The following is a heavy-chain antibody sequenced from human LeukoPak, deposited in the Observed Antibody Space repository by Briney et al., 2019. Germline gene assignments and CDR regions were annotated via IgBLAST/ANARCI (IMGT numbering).Heavy chain of an antibody. D-gene: IGHD6-19*01. CDR2: ISGSGAST. J-gene: IGHJ4*02. CDR3: AKGPLTEVAGTTWDY. CDR1: GFTFSSYA. V-gene: IGHV3-23*01. Sequence: PGGSLRLSCAASGFTFSSYAMSWVRQTPGKGLEWVSAISGSGASTYYADSVKGRFTISRDNSKNTLYVQMNSLRAEDTAVYYCAKGPLTEVAGTTWDYWGQGTSVTVSS.